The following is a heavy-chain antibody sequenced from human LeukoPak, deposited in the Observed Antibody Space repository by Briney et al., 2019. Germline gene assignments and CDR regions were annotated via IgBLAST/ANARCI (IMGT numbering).Heavy chain of an antibody. CDR1: GGSIVRSGFL. Sequence: PSETLSLTCTVSGGSIVRSGFLWGWIRQPPGKGLEGIGTIYYSGTTSYNPSLKSRVSISIDTSKNQFSLRLNSVTAADSAVYYCARGVTYYYTRVRFDPWGQGTLVTVSS. CDR3: ARGVTYYYTRVRFDP. V-gene: IGHV4-39*01. D-gene: IGHD3-3*01. CDR2: IYYSGTT. J-gene: IGHJ5*02.